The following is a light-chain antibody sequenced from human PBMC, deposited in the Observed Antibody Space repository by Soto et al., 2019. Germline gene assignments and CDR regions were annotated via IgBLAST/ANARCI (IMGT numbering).Light chain of an antibody. CDR1: SGHSSYA. Sequence: QPVLTQSPSASASLGASVKLTCTLSSGHSSYAIAWHQQQPEKGPRYLMRLNSDGSHTKGDGIPDRFSGSSSGAERYLTVSRLQAEDEADYDGRTWGTGIWVFGGGTKVTVL. V-gene: IGLV4-69*01. CDR2: LNSDGSH. CDR3: RTWGTGIWV. J-gene: IGLJ3*02.